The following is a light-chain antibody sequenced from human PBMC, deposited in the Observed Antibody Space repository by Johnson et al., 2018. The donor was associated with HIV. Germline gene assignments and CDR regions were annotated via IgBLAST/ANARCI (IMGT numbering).Light chain of an antibody. CDR2: DNN. Sequence: QSVLTQPPSVSAAPGQKVTISCSGSNSNIGNNYVSWYQQLPGTAPKLLIYDNNKRPSGIPDRFSGSKSGTSATLDITGLQPGDEADYYCGTWDSSLSAGEYGLGTWTKVTVL. CDR3: GTWDSSLSAGEYG. CDR1: NSNIGNNY. V-gene: IGLV1-51*01. J-gene: IGLJ1*01.